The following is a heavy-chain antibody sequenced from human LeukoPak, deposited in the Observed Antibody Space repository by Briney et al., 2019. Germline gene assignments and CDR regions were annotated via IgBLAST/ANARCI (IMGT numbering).Heavy chain of an antibody. CDR1: GGSISSNNYY. CDR3: ARTYYYDSSGYYSFDY. D-gene: IGHD3-22*01. V-gene: IGHV4-39*07. J-gene: IGHJ4*02. CDR2: IYYSGST. Sequence: SETLSLTCTVSGGSISSNNYYWGWIRQPPGKGLEWIGSIYYSGSTYNNPSLKSRVTISVDTSKNQFSLKLSSVTAADTAVYYCARTYYYDSSGYYSFDYWGQGTLVTVSS.